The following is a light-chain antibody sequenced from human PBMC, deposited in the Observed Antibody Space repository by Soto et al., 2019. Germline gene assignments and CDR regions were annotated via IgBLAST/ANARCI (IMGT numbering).Light chain of an antibody. V-gene: IGLV2-14*01. J-gene: IGLJ1*01. CDR1: SSDVGGYNY. CDR2: DVS. CDR3: TSYTRDTALV. Sequence: QSALTQPRSVSGSPGQSVTISCTGTSSDVGGYNYVSWYQQHPGKAPKLMIYDVSNRPSGVSNRFSGSKSGSTASLTISGLQAEDEADYHCTSYTRDTALVFGTGTKLTVL.